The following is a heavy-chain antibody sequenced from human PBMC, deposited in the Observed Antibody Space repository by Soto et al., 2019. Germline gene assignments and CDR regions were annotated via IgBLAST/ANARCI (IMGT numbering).Heavy chain of an antibody. J-gene: IGHJ4*02. Sequence: GSLRLSCAASGFTFSSYSMNWVRQAPGKGLEWVSSISSSSSYIYYADSVKGRFTISRDNAKNSLYLQMNSLRAEDTAVYYCARDLNILTGYPPYWGQGTLVTVSS. CDR2: ISSSSSYI. V-gene: IGHV3-21*01. CDR1: GFTFSSYS. D-gene: IGHD3-9*01. CDR3: ARDLNILTGYPPY.